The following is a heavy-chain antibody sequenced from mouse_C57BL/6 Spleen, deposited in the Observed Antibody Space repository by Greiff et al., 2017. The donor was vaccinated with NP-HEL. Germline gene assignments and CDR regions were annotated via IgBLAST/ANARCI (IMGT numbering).Heavy chain of an antibody. D-gene: IGHD2-1*01. J-gene: IGHJ4*01. CDR3: ARGAIYYGNPSYAMDY. CDR2: IYPRDGST. Sequence: QVQLQQSDAELVKPGASVKISCKVSGYTFTDHTIHWMKQRPEQGLEWIGYIYPRDGSTKYNEKFKGKATLTADKSSSTAYMQLNSLTSEDSAVYFCARGAIYYGNPSYAMDYWGQGTSVTVSS. V-gene: IGHV1-78*01. CDR1: GYTFTDHT.